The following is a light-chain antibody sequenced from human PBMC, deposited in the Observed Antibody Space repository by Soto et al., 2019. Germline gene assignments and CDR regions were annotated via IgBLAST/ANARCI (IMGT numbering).Light chain of an antibody. CDR2: DAS. J-gene: IGKJ1*01. V-gene: IGKV3-15*01. CDR1: QSIRTT. CDR3: QQYDSWPHT. Sequence: EIVMTQSPGTLSVSPGERATLSCRASQSIRTTLAWYQLKPGQSPRLLILDASTTTTGIPARFSGTGSGTEFTLTISSLQSEDFSVYYCQQYDSWPHTVGQGTKVEIK.